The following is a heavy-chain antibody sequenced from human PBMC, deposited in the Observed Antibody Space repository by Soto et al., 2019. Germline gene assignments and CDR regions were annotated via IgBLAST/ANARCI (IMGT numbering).Heavy chain of an antibody. Sequence: ASVKVSCKVSGYTLTELSMHWVRQAPGKGLEWMGGFDPEDGETIYAQKFQGRVTMTEDTSTDTAYMELSSLRSEDTAVYYCATDAASSGWNDGAFDIWGQGTMVTV. CDR3: ATDAASSGWNDGAFDI. D-gene: IGHD6-19*01. J-gene: IGHJ3*02. CDR2: FDPEDGET. CDR1: GYTLTELS. V-gene: IGHV1-24*01.